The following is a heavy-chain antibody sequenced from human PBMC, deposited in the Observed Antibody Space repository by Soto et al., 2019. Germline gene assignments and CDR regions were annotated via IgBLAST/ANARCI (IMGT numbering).Heavy chain of an antibody. J-gene: IGHJ4*02. Sequence: QVQLVESGGGLVKPGGSLRLSCAASGFPFSNYYLNWIHQAPGTGLQLVSYISSPSVYTNYAASVKGRFTISRENAKNSLYLEMNSLRPEDTAVYYCVRDITTNTCASGSYTFWGQGTLVTVSS. D-gene: IGHD3-10*01. CDR2: ISSPSVYT. CDR1: GFPFSNYY. V-gene: IGHV3-11*06. CDR3: VRDITTNTCASGSYTF.